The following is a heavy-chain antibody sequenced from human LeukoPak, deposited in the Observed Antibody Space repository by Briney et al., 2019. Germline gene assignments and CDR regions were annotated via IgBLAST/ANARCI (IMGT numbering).Heavy chain of an antibody. CDR3: AREGSALAVTPTVAFDI. D-gene: IGHD2-15*01. CDR2: IYYSGST. CDR1: GGSISSSSYY. Sequence: SETLSLTCTVSGGSISSSSYYWGWLRQPPGKGLEWIGSIYYSGSTYYNPSLKSRVTISVDTSKNQFSLKLSSVTAADTAVYYCAREGSALAVTPTVAFDIWGQGTMVTVSS. V-gene: IGHV4-39*07. J-gene: IGHJ3*02.